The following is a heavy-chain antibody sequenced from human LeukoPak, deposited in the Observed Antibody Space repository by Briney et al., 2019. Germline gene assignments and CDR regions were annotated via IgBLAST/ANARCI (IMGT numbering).Heavy chain of an antibody. D-gene: IGHD3-10*01. CDR3: TRDRGLRPYGVY. Sequence: GGSLRLSCAASGFTFSSYAMSWVRQAPGKGLEWISVIYSGGSTYYADSVKGRFTNSRDNSKNTLYLQMNSLRAEDTAVYYCTRDRGLRPYGVYWGQGTLVTVSS. CDR2: IYSGGST. CDR1: GFTFSSYA. J-gene: IGHJ4*02. V-gene: IGHV3-66*01.